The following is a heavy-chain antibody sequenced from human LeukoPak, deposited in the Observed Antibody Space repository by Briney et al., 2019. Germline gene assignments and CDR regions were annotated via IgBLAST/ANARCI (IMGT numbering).Heavy chain of an antibody. J-gene: IGHJ4*02. D-gene: IGHD3-3*01. CDR3: AKEAKSGYYYFDY. CDR2: VSGSGGST. CDR1: GFTFSSYA. Sequence: GGSLRLSCAASGFTFSSYAMSWVRQASGKGLEWVSAVSGSGGSTYYADSVKGRFTISRDNSKNTLYLQINILRAEDTAVYYCAKEAKSGYYYFDYWGQGTLVTVSS. V-gene: IGHV3-23*01.